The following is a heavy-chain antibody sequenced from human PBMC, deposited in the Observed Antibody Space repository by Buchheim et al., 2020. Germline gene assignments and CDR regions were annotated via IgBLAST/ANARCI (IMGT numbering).Heavy chain of an antibody. CDR3: ARGSMVRGVIISNYYGMDV. CDR2: IWYDGSNK. J-gene: IGHJ6*02. CDR1: GFTFSSYG. V-gene: IGHV3-33*01. D-gene: IGHD3-10*01. Sequence: QVQLVESGGGVVQPGRSLRLSCAASGFTFSSYGMHWVRQAPGKGLEWVAVIWYDGSNKYYADSVKGRFTISRDNSKNTLYLQMNSLRAEDTAVYYCARGSMVRGVIISNYYGMDVWGQGTT.